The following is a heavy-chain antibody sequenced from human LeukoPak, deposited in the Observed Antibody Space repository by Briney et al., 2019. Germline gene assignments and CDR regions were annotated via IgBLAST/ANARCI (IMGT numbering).Heavy chain of an antibody. J-gene: IGHJ4*02. Sequence: GGSLRLSCAASGFTFSSYAMSWVRQAPGKGLEWVSAISGSGGSTYYADSVKGRFTISRDISRNTLFLQMSSLRVEDTAVYYCTKDQGYYYGHSLDYWGQGTLVTVSS. CDR2: ISGSGGST. CDR3: TKDQGYYYGHSLDY. V-gene: IGHV3-23*01. CDR1: GFTFSSYA. D-gene: IGHD5-18*01.